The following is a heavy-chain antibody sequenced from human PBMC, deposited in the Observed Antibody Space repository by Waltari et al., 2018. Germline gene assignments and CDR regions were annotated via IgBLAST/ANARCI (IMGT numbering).Heavy chain of an antibody. CDR1: GFTFSSSW. CDR2: INSDGSGT. V-gene: IGHV3-74*01. Sequence: EVQLVESGGGLVQPGGSLRVSCTASGFTFSSSWMHWVRKVPGKGLVWVSRINSDGSGTSYADSAKGRFTISRDNAKNTLFLQMNSLRGEDTAVYYCASGNSHAFDLWGQGTMVTVSS. J-gene: IGHJ3*01. CDR3: ASGNSHAFDL. D-gene: IGHD1-7*01.